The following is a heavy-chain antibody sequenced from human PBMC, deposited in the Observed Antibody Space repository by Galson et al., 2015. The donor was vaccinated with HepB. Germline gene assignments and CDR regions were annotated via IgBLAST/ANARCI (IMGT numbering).Heavy chain of an antibody. Sequence: SLRLSCAASGFTFSGSAIHWVRQASGKGLEWVGRIRDKGNSYATAYAASVKGRFTISRDDSKNTAYLQMNSLKTEDTAVYYCIRPYCSGTSCYSMDVWGKGTTVTVSS. CDR3: IRPYCSGTSCYSMDV. CDR1: GFTFSGSA. D-gene: IGHD2-2*01. J-gene: IGHJ6*03. V-gene: IGHV3-73*01. CDR2: IRDKGNSYAT.